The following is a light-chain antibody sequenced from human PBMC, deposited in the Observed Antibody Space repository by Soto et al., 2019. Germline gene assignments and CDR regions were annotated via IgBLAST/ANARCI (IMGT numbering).Light chain of an antibody. CDR2: EVV. CDR3: KSYAGSNTYV. V-gene: IGLV2-8*01. J-gene: IGLJ1*01. CDR1: KNDIGVYDF. Sequence: QSALTQPPSASGSPGQSVTISCTGTKNDIGVYDFVSWYQHHPGKAPRLIIYEVVQRPSGVPDRFSGSKSGNTASLTVSGPQAADEAHYFCKSYAGSNTYVFGSGTKVTVL.